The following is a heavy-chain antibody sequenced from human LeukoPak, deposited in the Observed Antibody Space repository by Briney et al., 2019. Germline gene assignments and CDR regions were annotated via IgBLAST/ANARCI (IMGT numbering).Heavy chain of an antibody. Sequence: SETLSLTCAVYGGSFSGYYWSWIRQPPGKGLEWIGEINHSGSTNYNPSLKSRVTISVDTSKNQFSLKLSSVTAADTAVYYCARYPMVRGPIKDWGQGTLVTVSS. D-gene: IGHD3-10*01. J-gene: IGHJ4*02. CDR2: INHSGST. CDR3: ARYPMVRGPIKD. CDR1: GGSFSGYY. V-gene: IGHV4-34*01.